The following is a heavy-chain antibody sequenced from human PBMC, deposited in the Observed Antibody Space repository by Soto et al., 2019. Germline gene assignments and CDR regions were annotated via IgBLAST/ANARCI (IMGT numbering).Heavy chain of an antibody. Sequence: PSETLSLTWAVYGGSFSGYYWSWIRQPPGKGLEWIGEINHSGSTNYNPSLKSRVTISVDTSKNQFSLKLSSVTAADTAVYYCARGRPVNCTNGVCYTPNFDYWGQGTLVTVSS. J-gene: IGHJ4*02. CDR1: GGSFSGYY. CDR2: INHSGST. V-gene: IGHV4-34*01. D-gene: IGHD2-8*01. CDR3: ARGRPVNCTNGVCYTPNFDY.